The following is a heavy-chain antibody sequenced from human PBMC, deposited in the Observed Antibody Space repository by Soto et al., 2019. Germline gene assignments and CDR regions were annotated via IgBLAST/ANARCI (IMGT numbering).Heavy chain of an antibody. J-gene: IGHJ4*02. Sequence: QVQLVESGGGVVQPGRSLRLSCAASGFTFSTYAMHWVRQAPGKGLEWVAVISYDGNNQYYADSVKGRFTISRDNSKNTRYLQMNSLRPGDTAVFYCARDRSMGATDYLGQGTLVTVSS. D-gene: IGHD1-26*01. CDR3: ARDRSMGATDY. CDR2: ISYDGNNQ. CDR1: GFTFSTYA. V-gene: IGHV3-30-3*01.